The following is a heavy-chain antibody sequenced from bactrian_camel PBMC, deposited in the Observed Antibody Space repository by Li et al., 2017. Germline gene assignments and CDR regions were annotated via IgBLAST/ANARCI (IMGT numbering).Heavy chain of an antibody. CDR3: VRDSGPYGGTWSFGY. V-gene: IGHV3S25*01. Sequence: QLVESGGGLVQPGGSLRLSCVASGFTFSNYWMYWVRRAPGRGLEWVPTIKSGAGTTYYADSVKGRFTVSRDDAKNTVYLQQSSLSPEDTAVYYCVRDSGPYGGTWSFGYWGQGTQVTVS. D-gene: IGHD6*01. J-gene: IGHJ6*01. CDR1: GFTFSNYW. CDR2: IKSGAGTT.